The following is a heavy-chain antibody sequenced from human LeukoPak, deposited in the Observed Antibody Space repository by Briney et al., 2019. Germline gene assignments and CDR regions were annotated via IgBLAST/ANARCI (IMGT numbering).Heavy chain of an antibody. CDR1: GGSISSGTYY. D-gene: IGHD1-14*01. CDR3: ARDRKYYYHMDV. Sequence: SGTLSLTCTVSGGSISSGTYYWAWIRQPPGRGVEWIGTIYHSGSTYYNPSLKSRVSMSVDTSKNQFSLNLTSLTAADTAVYYCARDRKYYYHMDVWGKGTTVTVSS. CDR2: IYHSGST. V-gene: IGHV4-39*07. J-gene: IGHJ6*03.